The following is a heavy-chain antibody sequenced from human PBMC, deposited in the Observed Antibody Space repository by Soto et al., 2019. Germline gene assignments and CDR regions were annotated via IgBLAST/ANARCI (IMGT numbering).Heavy chain of an antibody. J-gene: IGHJ5*02. CDR2: IFYSGST. CDR1: GGSIRNYY. D-gene: IGHD6-19*01. V-gene: IGHV4-59*01. Sequence: QVQLQESGPGLVKPSETLSLTCNVSGGSIRNYYWTWIRQPPGKGLEWIGYIFYSGSTNYNPSLKRRVSISVDTSKNRFSLKMTSVTAADTAVYYCARGPGSGLLWFDPWGQGTLVTVSS. CDR3: ARGPGSGLLWFDP.